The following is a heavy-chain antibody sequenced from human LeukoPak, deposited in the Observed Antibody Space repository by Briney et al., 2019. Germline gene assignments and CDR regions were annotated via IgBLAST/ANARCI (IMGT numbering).Heavy chain of an antibody. Sequence: PGGSLRLSCAASGFTFSSYGMSWVRQAPGKGLEWVSSISSTGSTTYYADSVKGRFTISRDNSTNTLYLQMNSPRAEDTAIYYCAKNGDRGAYCTGGTCYPYFYYYMDVWGKGTTVTI. D-gene: IGHD2-15*01. V-gene: IGHV3-23*01. CDR3: AKNGDRGAYCTGGTCYPYFYYYMDV. CDR1: GFTFSSYG. J-gene: IGHJ6*03. CDR2: ISSTGSTT.